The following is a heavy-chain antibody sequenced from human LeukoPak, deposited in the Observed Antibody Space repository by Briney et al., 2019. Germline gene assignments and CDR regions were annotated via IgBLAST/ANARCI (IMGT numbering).Heavy chain of an antibody. J-gene: IGHJ5*02. CDR2: IKQDGSEK. V-gene: IGHV3-7*01. D-gene: IGHD6-13*01. CDR3: AREAAKNWFDP. Sequence: GGSLRLSCAASGFTFSSYWMSWVRQAPGKGLEWVVNIKQDGSEKYYVDSVKGRFTISRDNAKNSLYLQMNSLRAEDTAVYYCAREAAKNWFDPWGQGTLVTVSS. CDR1: GFTFSSYW.